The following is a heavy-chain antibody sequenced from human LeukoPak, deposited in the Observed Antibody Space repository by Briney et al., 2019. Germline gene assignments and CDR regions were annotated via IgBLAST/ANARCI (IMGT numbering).Heavy chain of an antibody. Sequence: PGGSLRLSCAASGFTFSSYGMSWVRQTPGKGLDWVSSISGSGGSTYYADSVKGRFTISRDNSKNTLYLQMNSLRAEDTAVYYCAKLSGGGYSYGYTATFDYWGQGTLVTVSS. D-gene: IGHD5-18*01. CDR1: GFTFSSYG. J-gene: IGHJ4*02. V-gene: IGHV3-23*01. CDR2: ISGSGGST. CDR3: AKLSGGGYSYGYTATFDY.